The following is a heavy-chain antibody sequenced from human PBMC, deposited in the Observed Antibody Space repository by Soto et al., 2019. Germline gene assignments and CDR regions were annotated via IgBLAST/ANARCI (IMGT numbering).Heavy chain of an antibody. CDR2: IYYSGRT. Sequence: QLKLQESGQGLVKPSETLSLTCTVSGGSISSSSYYWGWLRQPPGKGLELIGSIYYSGRTYYNPSLKSRVTISVDTSKSHFSLRLSSGTATDTAVYYCARVGFSSSSLGFDYWGQGPLVTVSS. D-gene: IGHD6-6*01. J-gene: IGHJ4*02. CDR3: ARVGFSSSSLGFDY. V-gene: IGHV4-39*01. CDR1: GGSISSSSYY.